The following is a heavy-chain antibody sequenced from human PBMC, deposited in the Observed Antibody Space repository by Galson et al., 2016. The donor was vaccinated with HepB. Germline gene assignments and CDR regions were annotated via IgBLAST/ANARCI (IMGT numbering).Heavy chain of an antibody. J-gene: IGHJ3*02. D-gene: IGHD3/OR15-3a*01. V-gene: IGHV3-23*01. CDR2: ISGSGGST. CDR3: AKGGWTPAFDI. Sequence: SLRLSCAASGFTFSSHSMTWVRQALGQGLEWVSVISGSGGSTYYADSVKGRFTISRDNSKNTVYLQMNSLRAEDTAVYYCAKGGWTPAFDIWGQGTMVTVSS. CDR1: GFTFSSHS.